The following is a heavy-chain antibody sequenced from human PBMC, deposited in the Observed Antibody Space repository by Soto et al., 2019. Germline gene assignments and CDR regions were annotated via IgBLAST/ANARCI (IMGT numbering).Heavy chain of an antibody. CDR3: ARDRREVRWFGELYWFVP. J-gene: IGHJ5*02. CDR1: GRSISSYY. V-gene: IGHV4-59*01. CDR2: IYYSGST. Sequence: SETLSLTCTVSGRSISSYYWSWIRRPPGKGVEWIGYIYYSGSTNYNTYLKSGVTISVDTSKTQFSLELSSVPAADTAVYYSARDRREVRWFGELYWFVPWGQGTLLTVSP. D-gene: IGHD3-10*01.